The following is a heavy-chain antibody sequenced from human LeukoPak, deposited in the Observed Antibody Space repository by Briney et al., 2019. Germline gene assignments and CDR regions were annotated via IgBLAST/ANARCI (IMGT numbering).Heavy chain of an antibody. Sequence: GGSLRLSCAASGFTFSSYWMHWVRQAPGKGPVWVSRINSDGSSTSYADSVKGRFTISRDNAKNTLYLQTNSLRAEDTAVYYCARGHYGRSSTSNDYWGQGTLVTVSS. CDR1: GFTFSSYW. CDR2: INSDGSST. D-gene: IGHD2-2*01. J-gene: IGHJ4*02. CDR3: ARGHYGRSSTSNDY. V-gene: IGHV3-74*01.